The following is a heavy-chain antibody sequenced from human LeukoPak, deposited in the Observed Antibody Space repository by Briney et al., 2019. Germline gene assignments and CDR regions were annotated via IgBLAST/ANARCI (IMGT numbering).Heavy chain of an antibody. J-gene: IGHJ4*02. Sequence: GGSLRLSCAASGFTFSSYAMSWVRQAPGKGLAWVSAISGSGGSTYYADSVKGRFTISRDNSKNTLYLQMNSLRAEDTAVYYCARRSDYDSSGFYFDYWGQGTLVTVSS. V-gene: IGHV3-23*01. CDR3: ARRSDYDSSGFYFDY. CDR1: GFTFSSYA. CDR2: ISGSGGST. D-gene: IGHD3-22*01.